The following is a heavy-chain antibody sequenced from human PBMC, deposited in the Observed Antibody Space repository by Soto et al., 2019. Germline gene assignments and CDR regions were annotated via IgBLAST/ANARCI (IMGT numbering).Heavy chain of an antibody. J-gene: IGHJ4*02. CDR3: ANYPIAAAELYYFDY. CDR2: ISGSGISGSGGRT. Sequence: GGSLRLSCAASGFTLSSYAMSWVRQTPGKGLEWVSAISGSGISGSGGRTYYADSVKGRFTISRDNSKNTLYLRMNSLRAEDTAVYYCANYPIAAAELYYFDYWGQGTLVTVSS. D-gene: IGHD6-13*01. V-gene: IGHV3-23*01. CDR1: GFTLSSYA.